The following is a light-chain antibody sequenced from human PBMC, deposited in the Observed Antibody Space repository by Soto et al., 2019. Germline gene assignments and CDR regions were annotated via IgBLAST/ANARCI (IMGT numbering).Light chain of an antibody. CDR1: QSISSW. V-gene: IGKV1-5*01. CDR3: QQYNSYSHT. CDR2: DAS. J-gene: IGKJ2*01. Sequence: DIQMTQSPSTLSASVGDRVTITCRASQSISSWLAWYQQKPGKAPKLLIYDASSLESGVPSRFSGSGSGTEFTLTTSSLQPDDFATYYCQQYNSYSHTFGQGTKLEIK.